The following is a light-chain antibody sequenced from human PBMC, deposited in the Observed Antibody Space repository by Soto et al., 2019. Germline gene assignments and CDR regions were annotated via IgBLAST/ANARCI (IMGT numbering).Light chain of an antibody. CDR1: SGDVGGYKF. CDR3: CSYGGSYTWV. CDR2: DVS. J-gene: IGLJ3*02. Sequence: QAVVTQPRSVSGSPGQSVTISCTGTSGDVGGYKFVSWYQQHPGKAPTLMIFDVSQRPSGIPDRFSGSKSGNTAFLTISGLQADDEADYYCCSYGGSYTWVFGGGTKLTVL. V-gene: IGLV2-11*01.